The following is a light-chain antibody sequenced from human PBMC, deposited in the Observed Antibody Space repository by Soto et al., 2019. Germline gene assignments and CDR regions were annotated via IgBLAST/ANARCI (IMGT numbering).Light chain of an antibody. CDR1: SSDVGCYNY. J-gene: IGLJ2*01. V-gene: IGLV2-14*01. CDR2: DVS. CDR3: SSYTSSSTLV. Sequence: QSVLTQPASVSGSPGQSITISCTGTSSDVGCYNYVSWYQQHPGKAPKLMIYDVSNRPSGVSNRFSGYKSGNTASLTISGLQAEDEADYYCSSYTSSSTLVFGGGTKLTVL.